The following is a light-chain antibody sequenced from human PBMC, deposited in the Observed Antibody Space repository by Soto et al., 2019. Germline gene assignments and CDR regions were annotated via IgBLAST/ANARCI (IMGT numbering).Light chain of an antibody. J-gene: IGLJ1*01. V-gene: IGLV2-8*01. Sequence: QSVLTQPASVSGSPGQSITISCTGTSSDVGDNYVSWYQQHLGKAPKLIIYEVSQRPSGVPDRFSGSKSGNTASLTVSGLQTEDEADYYCSAYEGSNNFVFGSGTKVTVL. CDR2: EVS. CDR1: SSDVGDNY. CDR3: SAYEGSNNFV.